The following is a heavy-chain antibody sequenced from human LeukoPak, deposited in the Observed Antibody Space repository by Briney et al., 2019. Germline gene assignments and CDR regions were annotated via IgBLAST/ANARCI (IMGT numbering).Heavy chain of an antibody. D-gene: IGHD4-11*01. J-gene: IGHJ5*02. CDR1: GASVTSYY. CDR2: MFYSGTT. V-gene: IGHV4-59*02. CDR3: ARIMPSDYSTTP. Sequence: SETLSLTCSVSGASVTSYYWTWIRQPPGKGLESIGYMFYSGTTNYNPSLKSRDTISMDTSKNQFSLKLTSVTAADTAVYYCARIMPSDYSTTPWGQGTLVTVSS.